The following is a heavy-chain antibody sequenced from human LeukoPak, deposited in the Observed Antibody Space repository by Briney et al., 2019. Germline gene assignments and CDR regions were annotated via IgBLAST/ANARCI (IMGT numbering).Heavy chain of an antibody. CDR1: GYTFTSYD. CDR2: MNPNSGNT. D-gene: IGHD3-10*01. Sequence: ASVKVSCKASGYTFTSYDINWVRQATGHGLEWMGWMNPNSGNTGYAQKFQGRVTITRNTSISTAYMELSSLRSEDTAVYYCARSAPRGAFDIWGQGTMVTVSS. V-gene: IGHV1-8*03. CDR3: ARSAPRGAFDI. J-gene: IGHJ3*02.